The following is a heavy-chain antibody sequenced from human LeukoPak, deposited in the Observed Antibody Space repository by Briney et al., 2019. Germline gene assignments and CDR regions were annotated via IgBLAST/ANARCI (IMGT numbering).Heavy chain of an antibody. CDR2: VSSSSSTI. V-gene: IGHV3-48*01. CDR3: ARVRYSSSWYFSY. J-gene: IGHJ4*02. CDR1: GFTFSSYS. D-gene: IGHD6-13*01. Sequence: GSLRLSCAASGFTFSSYSMNWVRQAPGKGLEWVSYVSSSSSTIYYADSVKGRFTISRDNAKNSLYLQMNSLRAEDTAVYYCARVRYSSSWYFSYWGQGTLVTVSS.